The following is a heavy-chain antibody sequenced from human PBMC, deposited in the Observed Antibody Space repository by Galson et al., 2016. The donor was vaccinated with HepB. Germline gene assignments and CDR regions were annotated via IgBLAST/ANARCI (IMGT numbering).Heavy chain of an antibody. CDR3: AGADGRGIVVETYFDS. CDR2: ISSYNGHT. CDR1: GYTFSSYG. V-gene: IGHV1-18*01. Sequence: SVKVSCKASGYTFSSYGFTWVRQAPGQGLEWMGWISSYNGHTNYAQKFQGRVSMTTDTSTNTAYMELRSLRSDDTAVYYCAGADGRGIVVETYFDSWGQGTLVTVSS. J-gene: IGHJ4*02. D-gene: IGHD2-2*01.